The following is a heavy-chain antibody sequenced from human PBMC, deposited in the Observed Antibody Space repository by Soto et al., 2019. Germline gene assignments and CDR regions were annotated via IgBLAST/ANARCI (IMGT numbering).Heavy chain of an antibody. CDR2: INPSGGST. Sequence: ASVKVSCKASGYTFTSYYMHWVRQAPGQGLEWMGIINPSGGSTSYAQKFQGRVTMTRDTSTSTVYMELSSLRSEDTAEYYCARVLGCSGGSCYSVSGYYYYGMDVWGQGTTVTVSS. V-gene: IGHV1-46*01. CDR1: GYTFTSYY. D-gene: IGHD2-15*01. J-gene: IGHJ6*02. CDR3: ARVLGCSGGSCYSVSGYYYYGMDV.